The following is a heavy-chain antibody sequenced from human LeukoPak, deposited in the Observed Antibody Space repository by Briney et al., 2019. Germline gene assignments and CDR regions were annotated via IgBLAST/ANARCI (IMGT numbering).Heavy chain of an antibody. V-gene: IGHV4-59*01. CDR2: MYYSGST. CDR1: GGSISSYY. CDR3: ARVWPYCSSTSCTPGGMDV. Sequence: SETLSLTCTVSGGSISSYYWSWIRQPPGKGLEWIGYMYYSGSTNYNPSLKSRVTISVDTSKNQFSLKLSSVTAADTAVYYCARVWPYCSSTSCTPGGMDVWGKGTTVTVSS. D-gene: IGHD2-2*01. J-gene: IGHJ6*04.